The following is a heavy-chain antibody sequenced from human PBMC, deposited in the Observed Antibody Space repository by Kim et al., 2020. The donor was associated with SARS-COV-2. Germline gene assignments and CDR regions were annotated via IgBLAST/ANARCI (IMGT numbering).Heavy chain of an antibody. Sequence: ASVKVSCKASGYTFTSYGISWVRQAPGHGLEWMGWISAYNGNTNYAQKLQGRVTMTTDTSTSTAYMELRSLRSDDTAVYYCARDWGATVITNVYYYYGMDVWGQGTTVTVSS. D-gene: IGHD4-17*01. CDR3: ARDWGATVITNVYYYYGMDV. J-gene: IGHJ6*02. CDR1: GYTFTSYG. CDR2: ISAYNGNT. V-gene: IGHV1-18*01.